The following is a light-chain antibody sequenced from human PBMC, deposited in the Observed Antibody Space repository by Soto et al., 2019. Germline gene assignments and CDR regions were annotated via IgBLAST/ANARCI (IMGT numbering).Light chain of an antibody. CDR1: QSVSSSY. V-gene: IGKV3-20*01. CDR2: GAS. J-gene: IGKJ1*01. Sequence: EIVLTRSPGTLSLSPGERATLSCRASQSVSSSYLAWYQQKPGQAPRLLIYGASSGATGIPDRFSGSGSGTDFTLTISRLEPEDFAVYYCQQYGSSLPWTFGQGTKVDIK. CDR3: QQYGSSLPWT.